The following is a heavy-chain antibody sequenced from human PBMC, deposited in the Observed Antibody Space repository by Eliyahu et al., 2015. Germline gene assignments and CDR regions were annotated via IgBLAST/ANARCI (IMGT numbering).Heavy chain of an antibody. V-gene: IGHV3-30*01. Sequence: QVQLVESGGGVVQPGRSLRLXCAASGFPFSRXARHGXRQAPGKGGGWVAVXSYDGSNKYYADSVKGRFTISRDNSKNTLYLQMNSLRAEDTAVYYCAREYFGSGGSPTFDYWGQGTLVTVSS. CDR1: GFPFSRXA. CDR2: XSYDGSNK. D-gene: IGHD2-15*01. CDR3: AREYFGSGGSPTFDY. J-gene: IGHJ4*02.